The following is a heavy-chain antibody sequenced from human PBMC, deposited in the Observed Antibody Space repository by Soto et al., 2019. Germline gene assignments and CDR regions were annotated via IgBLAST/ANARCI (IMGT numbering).Heavy chain of an antibody. CDR3: ARESRITMVRGVDNWFDP. CDR2: IYYSGST. D-gene: IGHD3-10*01. CDR1: GGSISSYY. J-gene: IGHJ5*02. V-gene: IGHV4-59*01. Sequence: QVQLQESGPGLVKPSETLSLTCTVSGGSISSYYWSWIRQPPGKGLEWIGYIYYSGSTNYNPSLKSRVTIAVDTSKNQFSLKLSSVTAEDTAVYYCARESRITMVRGVDNWFDPWGQGTLVTVSS.